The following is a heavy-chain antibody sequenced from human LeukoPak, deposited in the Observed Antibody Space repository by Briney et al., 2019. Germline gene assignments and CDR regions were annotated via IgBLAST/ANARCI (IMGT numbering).Heavy chain of an antibody. V-gene: IGHV3-30*04. D-gene: IGHD3-10*01. J-gene: IGHJ4*02. Sequence: GGSPRLSCAASGFTFSSYAMHWVRQAPGKGLEWVAVISYDGSNKYYADSVRGRFTISRDNSKNTLYLQMNSLRAEDTAVYYCARVGYYGSGSHDYWGQGTLVTVSS. CDR3: ARVGYYGSGSHDY. CDR1: GFTFSSYA. CDR2: ISYDGSNK.